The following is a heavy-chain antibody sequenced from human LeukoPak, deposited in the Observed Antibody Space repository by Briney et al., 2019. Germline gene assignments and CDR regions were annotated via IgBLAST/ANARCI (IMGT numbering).Heavy chain of an antibody. D-gene: IGHD3-22*01. Sequence: GGSLRLSCAASGFTFSSYGMHWVRQAPGKGLEWVAVISYDGSNKYYADSVKGRFTISRDNSKNTLYLQMNSLRAEDTAVYYCARERPYYYDSSGYSPNAFDIWGQGTMVTVSS. CDR2: ISYDGSNK. V-gene: IGHV3-30*03. J-gene: IGHJ3*02. CDR1: GFTFSSYG. CDR3: ARERPYYYDSSGYSPNAFDI.